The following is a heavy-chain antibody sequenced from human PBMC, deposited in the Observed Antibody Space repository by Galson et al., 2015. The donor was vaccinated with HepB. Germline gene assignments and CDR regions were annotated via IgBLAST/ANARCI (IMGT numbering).Heavy chain of an antibody. J-gene: IGHJ4*03. CDR2: ISGSGGST. V-gene: IGHV3-23*01. Sequence: SLRLSCAASGFTFSSYAMSWVRQAPGKGLEWVSGISGSGGSTYCADSVKGRFTISRDNSRNTLLLQVNSLRGEDTAVYYCEKQVGHQHPIVGAFDNWGQGTLVTASS. CDR3: EKQVGHQHPIVGAFDN. D-gene: IGHD1-26*01. CDR1: GFTFSSYA.